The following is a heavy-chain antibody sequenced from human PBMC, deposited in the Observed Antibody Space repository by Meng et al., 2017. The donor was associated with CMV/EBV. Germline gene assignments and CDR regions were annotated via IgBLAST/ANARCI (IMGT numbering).Heavy chain of an antibody. CDR3: ACYIAAREGDYFDY. CDR1: GGSVSSGSYY. V-gene: IGHV4-61*01. J-gene: IGHJ4*02. CDR2: IYYSGST. Sequence: SETLSLTCTISGGSVSSGSYYWSWIRQPPGKGLEWIEYIYYSGSTNYNPSLKSRVTISVDTSKNQFSLKLSSVTAADTAVYYCACYIAAREGDYFDYWGQGTLVTVSS. D-gene: IGHD6-6*01.